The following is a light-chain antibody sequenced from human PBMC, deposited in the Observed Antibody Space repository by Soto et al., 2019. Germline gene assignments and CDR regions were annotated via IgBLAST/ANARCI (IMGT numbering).Light chain of an antibody. CDR1: SSDVGGYNY. CDR3: TSYTTSSTLVV. Sequence: QSVLTQPASVSGSPGQSITISCTGTSSDVGGYNYVSWYQHRPGKAPELIIYGVNNRPSGVSLRFSGSKSGNTASLTISGLQAEDEADYYCTSYTTSSTLVVFGGGTKLTV. J-gene: IGLJ2*01. CDR2: GVN. V-gene: IGLV2-14*03.